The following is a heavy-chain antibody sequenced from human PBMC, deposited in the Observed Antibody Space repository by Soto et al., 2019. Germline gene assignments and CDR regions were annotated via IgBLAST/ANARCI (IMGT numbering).Heavy chain of an antibody. V-gene: IGHV3-43D*04. J-gene: IGHJ3*02. CDR2: ISWDGGST. CDR1: GFTFDDYA. CDR3: AKDIGYYYDSIGAFDI. Sequence: XESLRLSCAASGFTFDDYAMHWVRQAPGKGLEWVSLISWDGGSTYYADSVKGRFTISRDNSKNSLYLQMNSLRAEDTALYYCAKDIGYYYDSIGAFDIWGQGTMVTVSS. D-gene: IGHD3-22*01.